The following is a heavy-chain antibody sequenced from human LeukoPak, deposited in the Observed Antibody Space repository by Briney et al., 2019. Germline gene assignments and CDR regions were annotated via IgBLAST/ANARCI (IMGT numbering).Heavy chain of an antibody. CDR1: GFTFSSHW. J-gene: IGHJ4*02. CDR2: TNRDGTTT. V-gene: IGHV3-74*01. D-gene: IGHD1-26*01. Sequence: PGGSLRLSCAASGFTFSSHWMHWVRQIPGKGLVWVSRTNRDGTTTYYAGSVKGRFTVSRDNAKDTLYPQMYSLRAEDTAVYYCARGPGHGGTYYERWGQGILVTVSS. CDR3: ARGPGHGGTYYER.